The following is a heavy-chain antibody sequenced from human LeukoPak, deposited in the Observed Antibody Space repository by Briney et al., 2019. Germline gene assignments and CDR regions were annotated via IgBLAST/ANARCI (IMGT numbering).Heavy chain of an antibody. V-gene: IGHV3-30*18. D-gene: IGHD6-19*01. Sequence: GGSLRLSCAASGFTFSSYGMHWVRQAPGKGLEWVALILYDGSNKYYADSVKGRFTISRDNSKNTLYLQMNSLRAEDTAVYYCAKEDVGGWYRVDYWGQGTLVIASS. CDR1: GFTFSSYG. CDR3: AKEDVGGWYRVDY. CDR2: ILYDGSNK. J-gene: IGHJ4*02.